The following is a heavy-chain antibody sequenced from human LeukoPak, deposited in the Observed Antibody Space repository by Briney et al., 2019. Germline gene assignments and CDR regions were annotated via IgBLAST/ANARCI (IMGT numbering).Heavy chain of an antibody. J-gene: IGHJ5*02. CDR2: IYYSGST. D-gene: IGHD3-10*01. CDR3: ARAGPWQIDP. V-gene: IGHV4-59*01. Sequence: SETLSLTCTVSGGSISSYYWSWIRQPAGKGLEWIGHIYYSGSTNYNPSLKSRVTISVDRSKNQFSLRLTSVTAADTAVYYCARAGPWQIDPWGQGTPVTVSS. CDR1: GGSISSYY.